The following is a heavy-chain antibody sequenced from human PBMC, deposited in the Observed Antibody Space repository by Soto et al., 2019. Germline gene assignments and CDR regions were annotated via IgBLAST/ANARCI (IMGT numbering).Heavy chain of an antibody. Sequence: EVQLVESGGGLVQPGGSLRLSCAASGFTFSSYSMNWVRQAPGKGLEWVSYISGSSITIYYADSVKGRFTISRDNAKNSLYLQMSSLRAEDTAVYYCARDAPPDDYWGQGTLVTVSS. CDR1: GFTFSSYS. CDR3: ARDAPPDDY. J-gene: IGHJ4*02. CDR2: ISGSSITI. V-gene: IGHV3-48*01.